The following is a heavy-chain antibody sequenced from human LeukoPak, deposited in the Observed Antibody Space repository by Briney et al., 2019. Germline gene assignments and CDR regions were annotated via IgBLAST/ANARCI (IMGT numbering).Heavy chain of an antibody. CDR2: IHGNGST. CDR3: ARDMVSTWPYFYSYYYMDV. CDR1: GASITTYS. Sequence: SETLSLTCTVSGASITTYSWNWIRQPAGKGLEWIGRIHGNGSTNYNPSLKSRVTMSLDTSKSQFSLKLPSVIAADTALYYCARDMVSTWPYFYSYYYMDVWGQGTTVAVSS. V-gene: IGHV4-4*07. J-gene: IGHJ6*03. D-gene: IGHD6-13*01.